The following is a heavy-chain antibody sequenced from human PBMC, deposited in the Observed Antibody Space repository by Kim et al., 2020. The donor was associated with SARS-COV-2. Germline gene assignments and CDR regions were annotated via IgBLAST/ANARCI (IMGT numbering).Heavy chain of an antibody. J-gene: IGHJ4*02. V-gene: IGHV4-39*01. CDR1: DGSVDTSSYY. CDR3: ARHLGNYGGWGGANIDY. CDR2: IYYTGNT. Sequence: SETLSLTCTVSDGSVDTSSYYWGWVRQSPGKGLEWIGTIYYTGNTYYNPSLKSRITISMDTSKNHFSLKLTSVTAADTAVYYCARHLGNYGGWGGANIDYWGRGTLVTVSS. D-gene: IGHD4-17*01.